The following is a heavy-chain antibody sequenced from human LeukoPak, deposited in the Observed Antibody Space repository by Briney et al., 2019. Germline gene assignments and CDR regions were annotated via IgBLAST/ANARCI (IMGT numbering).Heavy chain of an antibody. CDR2: IYYSGST. V-gene: IGHV4-59*08. D-gene: IGHD3-22*01. Sequence: PSETLSLTCTVSGGSISSYYWSWIRQPPGKGLEWIGYIYYSGSTNYNPSLKSRVTISVDTSKNQFSLKLSSVTAADTAVYYCARHYDSSGLWGRDDAFDIWGQGTMVTVSS. CDR3: ARHYDSSGLWGRDDAFDI. CDR1: GGSISSYY. J-gene: IGHJ3*02.